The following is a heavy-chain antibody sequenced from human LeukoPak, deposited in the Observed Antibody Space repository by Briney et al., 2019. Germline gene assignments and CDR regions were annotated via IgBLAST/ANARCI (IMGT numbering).Heavy chain of an antibody. J-gene: IGHJ4*02. CDR1: GFMFNNYW. D-gene: IGHD3-16*01. Sequence: GGSLRLSCAASGFMFNNYWMHWVRQAPGKGLEWVSRIRSDGRSTSYADSVKGRLTISRDNAKSMLYLQMNTVRAEDSALYYCARVISDLLDFDFDYWGQGTLVTVSS. V-gene: IGHV3-74*01. CDR3: ARVISDLLDFDFDY. CDR2: IRSDGRST.